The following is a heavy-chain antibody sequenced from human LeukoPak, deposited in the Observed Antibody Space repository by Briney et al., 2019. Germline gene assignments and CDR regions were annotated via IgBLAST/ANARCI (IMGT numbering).Heavy chain of an antibody. CDR2: IIPIFGTA. D-gene: IGHD6-13*01. Sequence: SVKVSCKASGGTFSSYAISWVRQAPGQGLEWMGGIIPIFGTANYAQKFQGRVTITADESTSTAYMELSSLRSEDTAVYYCARDLIAAAGTTWFDPWGQGTLVTVSS. J-gene: IGHJ5*02. CDR3: ARDLIAAAGTTWFDP. V-gene: IGHV1-69*01. CDR1: GGTFSSYA.